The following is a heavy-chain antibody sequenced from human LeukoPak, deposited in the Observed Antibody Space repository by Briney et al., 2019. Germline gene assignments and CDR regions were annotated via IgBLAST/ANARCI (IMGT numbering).Heavy chain of an antibody. Sequence: GGSLRLSCAASGFTFSSYAMHWVRQAPGKGLEYVSAISSNGGSTYYANSVKGGFTISRDNSKNTLYLQMGSLRAEDMAVYYCARVYALCSGGSCYRPGYHFDYWGQGTMVTVSS. V-gene: IGHV3-64*01. J-gene: IGHJ4*02. D-gene: IGHD2-15*01. CDR2: ISSNGGST. CDR3: ARVYALCSGGSCYRPGYHFDY. CDR1: GFTFSSYA.